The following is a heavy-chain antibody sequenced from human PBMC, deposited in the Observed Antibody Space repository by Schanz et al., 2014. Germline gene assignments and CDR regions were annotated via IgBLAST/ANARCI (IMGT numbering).Heavy chain of an antibody. CDR2: ISYDGSNK. V-gene: IGHV3-30*09. Sequence: QVQLVESGGGVVQPGRSLRLSCAASRFTFSSYTMHWVRQAPGKGLAWVALISYDGSNKYYADSVKGRFAISRENSKNTMFLQMSSLRPEDTAVYYCATGRAASNFGSEYFLYWGQGTLVTVSS. CDR1: RFTFSSYT. CDR3: ATGRAASNFGSEYFLY. J-gene: IGHJ1*01. D-gene: IGHD6-13*01.